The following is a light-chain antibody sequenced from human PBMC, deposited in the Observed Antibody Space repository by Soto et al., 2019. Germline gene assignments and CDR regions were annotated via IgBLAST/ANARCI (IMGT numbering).Light chain of an antibody. Sequence: SYELTQPPSVSVAPGKTASVACGGSNIGSKSVHWYQKKSGQAPVLVMYYDSDRPSGIPERFSGSNSGNTATLTISRVEAGDEADYCCQVWDISSGHVAFGGGTKLTVL. CDR1: NIGSKS. CDR3: QVWDISSGHVA. J-gene: IGLJ3*02. CDR2: YDS. V-gene: IGLV3-21*01.